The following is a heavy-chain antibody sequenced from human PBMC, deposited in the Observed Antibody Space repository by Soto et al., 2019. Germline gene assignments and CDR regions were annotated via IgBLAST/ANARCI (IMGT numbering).Heavy chain of an antibody. CDR3: ARGMSVLMVYAVYYYYYGMDV. J-gene: IGHJ6*02. D-gene: IGHD2-8*01. CDR2: MNPNSGNT. V-gene: IGHV1-8*01. Sequence: ASVKVSCKASGYTFTSYDINWVRQATGQGLEWMGWMNPNSGNTGYAQKFQGRVTMTRNTSISTAYMELSSLRSEDTAVYYCARGMSVLMVYAVYYYYYGMDVWGQGTTVTVSS. CDR1: GYTFTSYD.